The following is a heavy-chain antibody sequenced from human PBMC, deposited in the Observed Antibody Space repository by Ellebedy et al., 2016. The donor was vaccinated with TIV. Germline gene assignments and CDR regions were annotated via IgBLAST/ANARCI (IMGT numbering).Heavy chain of an antibody. CDR1: GYTFINSY. Sequence: ASVKASCKASGYTFINSYIHWVRQAPGQGLEWLGWINPHNGGTNYTLNFRGRVTMTTDMSINTAYMELSTLTFDDTAIYYCAKGLLRELLGFDSWGQGTLVAVSS. CDR3: AKGLLRELLGFDS. J-gene: IGHJ4*02. V-gene: IGHV1-2*02. CDR2: INPHNGGT. D-gene: IGHD1-26*01.